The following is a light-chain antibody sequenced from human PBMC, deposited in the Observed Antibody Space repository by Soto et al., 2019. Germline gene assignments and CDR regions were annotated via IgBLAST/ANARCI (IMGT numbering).Light chain of an antibody. CDR2: NAS. CDR3: QQYGSSPRT. J-gene: IGKJ1*01. Sequence: EIVLTQSPGTLSLSPGERATLSCRASQSVNSNFLAWYQQKPGQAPRLLIYNASNRATGIPDRFSGSGSGTDFTLTISRLEPEDFAVYYCQQYGSSPRTFGQGTKVEIK. CDR1: QSVNSNF. V-gene: IGKV3-20*01.